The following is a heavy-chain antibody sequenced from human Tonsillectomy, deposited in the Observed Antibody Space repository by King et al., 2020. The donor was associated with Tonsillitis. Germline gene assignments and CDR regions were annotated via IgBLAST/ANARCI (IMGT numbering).Heavy chain of an antibody. D-gene: IGHD3-9*01. CDR2: INHSGST. V-gene: IGHV4-34*01. CDR1: GGSFSDYY. J-gene: IGHJ5*02. Sequence: QGQLPQWGAGLLKPSETLSLTCAVCGGSFSDYYWSWIRQPPGKGLEWIGEINHSGSTNYNPSLKSRVTISVDTSKNQFSLTLNSVTAAATAVYYCASRLRYFDWSFDPWGQETLVTVSS. CDR3: ASRLRYFDWSFDP.